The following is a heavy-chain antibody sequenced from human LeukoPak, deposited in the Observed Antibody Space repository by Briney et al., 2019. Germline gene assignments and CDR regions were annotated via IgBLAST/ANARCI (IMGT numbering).Heavy chain of an antibody. CDR3: ARPQFSDNLDWVFDF. J-gene: IGHJ5*01. D-gene: IGHD3/OR15-3a*01. CDR1: GYSFTSYW. Sequence: GESLKISCKGSGYSFTSYWIGWVRQMPGKGLEWMGIIYPSDSYVRDSPSFQGQVTISADKSMRTTHLQWSSLKASDSAIYYCARPQFSDNLDWVFDFWGQGTLVTVS. CDR2: IYPSDSYV. V-gene: IGHV5-51*01.